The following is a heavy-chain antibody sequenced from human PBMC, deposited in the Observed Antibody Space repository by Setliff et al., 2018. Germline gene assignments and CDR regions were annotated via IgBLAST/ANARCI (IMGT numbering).Heavy chain of an antibody. V-gene: IGHV3-7*01. J-gene: IGHJ4*02. CDR1: GFTFSRYW. Sequence: PGGSLRLSCAASGFTFSRYWMTWVRQAPGKGLEWVANIKQDGSEKYYADSVKGRFTISRDNAKNSLYLRMNSLRAEDTAVYYCARDEGMGNYYDSSGYFWGQGTLVTVSS. CDR2: IKQDGSEK. D-gene: IGHD3-22*01. CDR3: ARDEGMGNYYDSSGYF.